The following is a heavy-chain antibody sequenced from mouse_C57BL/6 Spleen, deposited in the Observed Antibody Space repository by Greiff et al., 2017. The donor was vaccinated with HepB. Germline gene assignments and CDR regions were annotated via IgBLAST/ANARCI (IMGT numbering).Heavy chain of an antibody. D-gene: IGHD1-1*01. Sequence: VQLQQPGAELVKPGASVKLSCKASGYTFTSYWMHWVKQRPGQGLEWIGMIHPNSGSTNYNEKFKSKATLTVDKSSSTAYMQLSSQTSEDSAVYYCARPDYYGSSLAWFAYWGQGTLVTVSA. V-gene: IGHV1-64*01. CDR1: GYTFTSYW. J-gene: IGHJ3*01. CDR3: ARPDYYGSSLAWFAY. CDR2: IHPNSGST.